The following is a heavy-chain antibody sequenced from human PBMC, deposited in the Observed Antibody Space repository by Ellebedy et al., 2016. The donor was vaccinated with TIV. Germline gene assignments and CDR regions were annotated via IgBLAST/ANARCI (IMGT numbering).Heavy chain of an antibody. CDR1: GFTVSSNY. V-gene: IGHV3-15*07. J-gene: IGHJ4*02. CDR3: TTDSMLTTVSAYPVDY. Sequence: PGGSLRLSCAASGFTVSSNYMNWVRQTPGKGLEWVGRIKSKTDGGTTDYAAPLKGRFTVSRDDSKNTLYLQMNSLKIEDTAVYYCTTDSMLTTVSAYPVDYWGQGTLVTVSS. D-gene: IGHD4-17*01. CDR2: IKSKTDGGTT.